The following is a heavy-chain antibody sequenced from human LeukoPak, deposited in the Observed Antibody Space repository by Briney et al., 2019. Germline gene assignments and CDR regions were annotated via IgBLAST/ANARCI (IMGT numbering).Heavy chain of an antibody. Sequence: GGALEISYKGSGSSFTSYWSSWGRPMPGKGVGGRGRIDPSDSYTNYSPSFQGHVTISADKSISTAYLQWSSLKASDTAMYYCARRGIAVAGYYYGMDVWGKGTTVTVSS. CDR3: ARRGIAVAGYYYGMDV. J-gene: IGHJ6*04. CDR1: GSSFTSYW. D-gene: IGHD6-19*01. V-gene: IGHV5-10-1*01. CDR2: IDPSDSYT.